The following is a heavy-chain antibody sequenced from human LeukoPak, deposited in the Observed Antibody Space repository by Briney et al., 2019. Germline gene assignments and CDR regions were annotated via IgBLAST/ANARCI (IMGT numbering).Heavy chain of an antibody. V-gene: IGHV3-53*01. CDR3: VRKNRDFNAAFDI. CDR1: GFTVSNNY. J-gene: IGHJ3*02. Sequence: GGSLRLSFAASGFTVSNNYMSWVRQAPGKGLEWVSITYSDSSTNYADAVTCRFTISRDTSQNTLSLQMNSPRAEDTAVYYCVRKNRDFNAAFDIWGQGTVVTVSS. D-gene: IGHD2-21*02. CDR2: TYSDSST.